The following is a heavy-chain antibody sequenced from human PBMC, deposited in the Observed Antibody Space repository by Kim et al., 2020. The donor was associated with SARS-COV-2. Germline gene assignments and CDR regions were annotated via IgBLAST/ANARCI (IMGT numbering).Heavy chain of an antibody. V-gene: IGHV4-59*01. J-gene: IGHJ4*02. Sequence: SETLSLTCTVSGGSISSYYWSWIRQPPGKGLEWIGYIYYSGSTNYNPSLKSRVTISVDTSKNQFSLKRSSVTAADTAVYYCAGGGRVLRYFDSFYFDYWGQGTLVTVSS. CDR1: GGSISSYY. CDR3: AGGGRVLRYFDSFYFDY. CDR2: IYYSGST. D-gene: IGHD3-9*01.